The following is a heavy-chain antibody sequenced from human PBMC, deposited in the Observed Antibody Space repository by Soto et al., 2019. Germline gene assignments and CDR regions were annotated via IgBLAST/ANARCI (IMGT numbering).Heavy chain of an antibody. CDR2: IVVGSGNT. D-gene: IGHD3-10*01. J-gene: IGHJ4*02. CDR1: GFTFTSSA. Sequence: SVKVSCKASGFTFTSSAVQWVRQARGQRLEWIGWIVVGSGNTNYAQKFQERVTITRDMSTSTAYMELSSLRSEDTAVYYCAAYGSGSYHNRYFDYWGQGTLVTVSS. V-gene: IGHV1-58*01. CDR3: AAYGSGSYHNRYFDY.